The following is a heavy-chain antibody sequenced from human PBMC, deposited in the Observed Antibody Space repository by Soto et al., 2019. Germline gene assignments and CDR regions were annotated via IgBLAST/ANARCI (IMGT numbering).Heavy chain of an antibody. V-gene: IGHV3-21*01. D-gene: IGHD3-22*01. Sequence: HGGSLRLSCAACGFTFCSYSMNWVRQDPGKGLEWVSSISSSSSYIYYADSVKGRFTISRDNAKNSLYLQMNSLRAEDTAVYYCARGYHYYDSSGYDKWDAFDIWGQGTMVTVSS. CDR2: ISSSSSYI. J-gene: IGHJ3*02. CDR1: GFTFCSYS. CDR3: ARGYHYYDSSGYDKWDAFDI.